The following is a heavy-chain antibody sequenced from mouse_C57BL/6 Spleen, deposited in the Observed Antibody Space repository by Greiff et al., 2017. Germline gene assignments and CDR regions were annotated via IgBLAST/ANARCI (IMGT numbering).Heavy chain of an antibody. CDR3: ARGGITTVDGYFDY. Sequence: QVQLQQSGAELVKPGASVKLSCKASGYTFTSYWMHWVKQRPGQGLEWIGMIHPNSGSTNYNEKFKSKATLTVDKSSSTAYMQLSSLTSEDSAVYYCARGGITTVDGYFDYWGQGTTRTVSS. V-gene: IGHV1-64*01. CDR1: GYTFTSYW. J-gene: IGHJ2*01. D-gene: IGHD1-1*01. CDR2: IHPNSGST.